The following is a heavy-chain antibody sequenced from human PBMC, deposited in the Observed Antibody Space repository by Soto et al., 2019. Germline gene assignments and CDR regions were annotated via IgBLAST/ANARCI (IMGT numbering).Heavy chain of an antibody. Sequence: SETLSLTCTVSGGSISRYYWSWIRQPPEKGLEWIGYIYYSGSTNYNPSLKSRVTISVDTSKNQFSLKLSSVTAADTAVYYCARDRGGTTDYWGQGTLVTVSS. V-gene: IGHV4-59*01. CDR2: IYYSGST. D-gene: IGHD1-7*01. CDR1: GGSISRYY. J-gene: IGHJ4*02. CDR3: ARDRGGTTDY.